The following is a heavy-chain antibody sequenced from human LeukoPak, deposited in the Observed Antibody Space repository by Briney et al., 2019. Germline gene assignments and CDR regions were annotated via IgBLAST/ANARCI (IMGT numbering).Heavy chain of an antibody. J-gene: IGHJ4*02. V-gene: IGHV4-59*02. D-gene: IGHD5-24*01. Sequence: SETLSLTCTVSVGSVSNYYGSWIRQPPGKGLEWIGYVYYRGSTNYNPSLKSRLTISVDTSKNQFFLRLSSVTAADTAIYFCARVVPDGYSDYWGQGTLVTVSS. CDR1: VGSVSNYY. CDR3: ARVVPDGYSDY. CDR2: VYYRGST.